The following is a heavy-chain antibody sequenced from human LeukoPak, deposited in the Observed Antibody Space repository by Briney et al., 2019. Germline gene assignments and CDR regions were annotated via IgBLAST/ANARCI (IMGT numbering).Heavy chain of an antibody. D-gene: IGHD6-13*01. CDR1: GFTFSSYS. CDR2: ISSSSSYI. J-gene: IGHJ5*02. Sequence: GGSLRLSCAASGFTFSSYSMNWVRQAPGKGLEWVSSISSSSSYIYYADSVKGRFTISRDNAKNSLYLQMNSLRAEDTAVYYCARDLGRRQQLEPDWFDPWGQGTLVTVSS. V-gene: IGHV3-21*01. CDR3: ARDLGRRQQLEPDWFDP.